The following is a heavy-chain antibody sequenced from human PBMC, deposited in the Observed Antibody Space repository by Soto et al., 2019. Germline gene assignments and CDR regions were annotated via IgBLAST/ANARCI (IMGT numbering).Heavy chain of an antibody. V-gene: IGHV1-46*01. CDR2: INPSGGST. J-gene: IGHJ4*02. CDR1: GYTFTSYY. Sequence: QVQLVQSGAEVKKPGASVKVSCKASGYTFTSYYMHWVRQAPGQGLEWMGIINPSGGSTSYAQKCQGXVXXXRXXSTSTVYMELSRLRSEDTAVYYCARDGLYGDYGHYWGQGTLVTVSS. CDR3: ARDGLYGDYGHY. D-gene: IGHD4-17*01.